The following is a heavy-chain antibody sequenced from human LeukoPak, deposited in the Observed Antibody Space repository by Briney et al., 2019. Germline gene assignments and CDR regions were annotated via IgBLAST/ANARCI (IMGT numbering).Heavy chain of an antibody. D-gene: IGHD6-13*01. V-gene: IGHV1-46*01. CDR1: GYTFTSYS. J-gene: IGHJ4*02. CDR2: INPSGGGT. Sequence: ASVKVSCKASGYTFTSYSMHWVRQAPGQGLEWMGIINPSGGGTSYAQKFQGGVTMTRDTSTSTVYMELSSLRSEDTAVYYCARDRGGQPQLYWGQGTLVTVSS. CDR3: ARDRGGQPQLY.